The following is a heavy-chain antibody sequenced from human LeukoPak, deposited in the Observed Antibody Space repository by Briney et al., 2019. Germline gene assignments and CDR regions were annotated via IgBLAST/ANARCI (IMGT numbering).Heavy chain of an antibody. J-gene: IGHJ4*02. Sequence: PGGSLRLSCAASGFTFSSYGMHWVRQAPGKGLEWVAVIWYDGSNKYYADSVKGRFTISRDNSKNTLYLQMNSLRAEDTAVYYCARHGAGYSFDFWGQGTLVTVSS. CDR1: GFTFSSYG. V-gene: IGHV3-33*01. D-gene: IGHD5-12*01. CDR3: ARHGAGYSFDF. CDR2: IWYDGSNK.